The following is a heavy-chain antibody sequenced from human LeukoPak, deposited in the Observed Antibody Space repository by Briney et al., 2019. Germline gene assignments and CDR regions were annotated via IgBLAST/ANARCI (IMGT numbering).Heavy chain of an antibody. CDR2: ISWNSGSI. CDR3: AREALRRSYYGMDV. Sequence: GGSLRLSCAASGFTFDDYAMHWVRQAPGKGLEWVSGISWNSGSIGYADSVKGRFTISRDNAKNSLFLQMNSLRAEDTAVYYCAREALRRSYYGMDVWGLGTTVTVSS. V-gene: IGHV3-9*01. D-gene: IGHD2-15*01. J-gene: IGHJ6*02. CDR1: GFTFDDYA.